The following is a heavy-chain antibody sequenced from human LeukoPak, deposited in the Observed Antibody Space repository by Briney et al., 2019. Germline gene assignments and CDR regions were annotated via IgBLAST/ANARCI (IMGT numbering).Heavy chain of an antibody. D-gene: IGHD3-22*01. J-gene: IGHJ3*02. CDR2: IYYSGST. CDR1: GDSIRSYY. V-gene: IGHV4-59*01. Sequence: SETLSLTCTVSGDSIRSYYWSWIRQPPGKGLEWIGYIYYSGSTNYNPSLKSRVIISVDTSKNQFSLKLSSVTAADTAVYYCARGRSSGSSSAFDIWGQGTMVTVSS. CDR3: ARGRSSGSSSAFDI.